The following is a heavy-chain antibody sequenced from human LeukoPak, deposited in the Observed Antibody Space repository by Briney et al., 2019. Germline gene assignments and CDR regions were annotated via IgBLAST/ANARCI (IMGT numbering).Heavy chain of an antibody. J-gene: IGHJ4*02. D-gene: IGHD4-17*01. CDR2: ISGSGGST. CDR1: GFTFSSYA. V-gene: IGHV3-23*01. Sequence: GGSLRLSCAASGFTFSSYAMSWVRQAPGKGLEWVSAISGSGGSTYCADSVKGRFTISRDNSKNTLYLQMNSLRAEDTAAYYCAKGDYGAYPHYFDYWGQGTLVPVSS. CDR3: AKGDYGAYPHYFDY.